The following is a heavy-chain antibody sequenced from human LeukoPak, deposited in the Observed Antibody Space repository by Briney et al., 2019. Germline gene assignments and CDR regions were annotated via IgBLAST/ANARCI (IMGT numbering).Heavy chain of an antibody. Sequence: ASVKVSCKASGYTFTSYGISWVRQAPGQGLEWMGWISAYNGNTNYAQKLQGRVTMTTDTSTSTAYMELRSLRSEDTAVYYCARDLIETIFGVVIIGGWFDPWGQGTLVTVSS. J-gene: IGHJ5*02. D-gene: IGHD3-3*01. CDR2: ISAYNGNT. V-gene: IGHV1-18*01. CDR1: GYTFTSYG. CDR3: ARDLIETIFGVVIIGGWFDP.